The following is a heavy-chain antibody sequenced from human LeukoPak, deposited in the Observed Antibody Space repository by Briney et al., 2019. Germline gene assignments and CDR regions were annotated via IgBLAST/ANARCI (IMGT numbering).Heavy chain of an antibody. D-gene: IGHD3-16*01. Sequence: SGPTLVKPTQTLTLTCTFSGFSLSTSGVGVGWIRQPPGKALDWLALIYWNDDNLYSPSLKSRLTITKDTSKNRVVLTMTNMDPVDTATYFCAYLSFLGGHFDYWGQGILVTVSS. J-gene: IGHJ4*02. CDR2: IYWNDDN. V-gene: IGHV2-5*01. CDR1: GFSLSTSGVG. CDR3: AYLSFLGGHFDY.